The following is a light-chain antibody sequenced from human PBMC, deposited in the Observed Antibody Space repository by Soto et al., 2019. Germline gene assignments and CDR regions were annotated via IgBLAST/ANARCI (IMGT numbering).Light chain of an antibody. CDR3: TSHTTRSTLV. Sequence: QPVLTQPASVSGSPGQSITISCTGTSSDVGAYNYVSWYQHHPGKAPQLMIYDVTNRPSGVSNRFSGSKSGNTASLTISGLQAEDEADYYCTSHTTRSTLVFGTGTKLTVL. V-gene: IGLV2-14*03. J-gene: IGLJ1*01. CDR1: SSDVGAYNY. CDR2: DVT.